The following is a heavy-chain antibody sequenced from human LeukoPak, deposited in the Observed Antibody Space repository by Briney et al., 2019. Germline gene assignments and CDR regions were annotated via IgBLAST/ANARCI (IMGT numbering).Heavy chain of an antibody. CDR2: ISSSGRT. CDR1: GGSISSGRNF. Sequence: PSQTLSLTCTVSGGSISSGRNFWSWIRQPAGKGLEWIGRISSSGRTNYSPSLKSRVTISADTSKNQFSLKLSSVTATDTAVYFCARDTDFDFWSDYTYFDCWGQGTLVTVSS. CDR3: ARDTDFDFWSDYTYFDC. D-gene: IGHD3-3*01. V-gene: IGHV4-61*02. J-gene: IGHJ4*02.